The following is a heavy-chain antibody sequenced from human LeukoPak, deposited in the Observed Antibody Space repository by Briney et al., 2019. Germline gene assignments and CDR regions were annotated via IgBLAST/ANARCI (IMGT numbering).Heavy chain of an antibody. D-gene: IGHD3-10*01. Sequence: SETLSLTCTVSGGSISSSRYYWGWIRQPPGKGLEWIGNIYYSGSTYYNPSLKSRVTMSVDTSKNQFSLKLSSVTAADTAVYYCARGYLLWFGELLYYYYYGMDVWGQGTTVTVSS. CDR2: IYYSGST. V-gene: IGHV4-39*07. CDR1: GGSISSSRYY. J-gene: IGHJ6*02. CDR3: ARGYLLWFGELLYYYYYGMDV.